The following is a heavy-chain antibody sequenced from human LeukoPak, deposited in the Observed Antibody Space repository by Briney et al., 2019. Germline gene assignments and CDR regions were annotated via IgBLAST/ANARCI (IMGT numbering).Heavy chain of an antibody. J-gene: IGHJ4*02. CDR1: GGSISSYY. Sequence: SETLSLTCTVSGGSISSYYWSWIRQPPGKGLEWIGEINHSGSTNYNPSLKSRVTISVDTSKNQFSLKLSSVTAADTAVYYCARCGYDSSGYYYIYYFDYWGQGTLVTVSS. V-gene: IGHV4-34*01. D-gene: IGHD3-22*01. CDR2: INHSGST. CDR3: ARCGYDSSGYYYIYYFDY.